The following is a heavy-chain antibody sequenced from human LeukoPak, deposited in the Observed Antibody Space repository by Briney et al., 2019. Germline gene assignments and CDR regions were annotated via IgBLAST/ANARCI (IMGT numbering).Heavy chain of an antibody. CDR2: IYYSGST. CDR1: GGSISSYY. V-gene: IGHV4-59*01. CDR3: ARLIVVVPAATWFDP. D-gene: IGHD2-2*01. Sequence: LETLSLTCTVSGGSISSYYWSWIRQPPGKGLEWIGYIYYSGSTNYNPSLKSRVTISVDTSKNQFSLKLSSVTAADTAVYYCARLIVVVPAATWFDPWGQGTLVTVSS. J-gene: IGHJ5*02.